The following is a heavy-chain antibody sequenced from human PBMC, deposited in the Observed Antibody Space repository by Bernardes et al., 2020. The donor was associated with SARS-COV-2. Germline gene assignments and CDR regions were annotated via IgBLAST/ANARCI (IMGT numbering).Heavy chain of an antibody. CDR1: GFTFSSYA. D-gene: IGHD3-3*01. CDR2: ISGSGGST. V-gene: IGHV3-23*01. CDR3: AKASYTVFGVVTPDYYFDY. J-gene: IGHJ4*02. Sequence: GGSLRLSCAASGFTFSSYAMSWVRQAPGKGLEWVSTISGSGGSTYYADSVKGRFTISRDNSKNTLYLQMNSLRAEDTAVYYCAKASYTVFGVVTPDYYFDYWGQGTLVTVSS.